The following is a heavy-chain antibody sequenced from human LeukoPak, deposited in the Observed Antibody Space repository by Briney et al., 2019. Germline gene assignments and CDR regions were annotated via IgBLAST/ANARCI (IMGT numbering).Heavy chain of an antibody. CDR1: GFNFSNYA. J-gene: IGHJ4*02. Sequence: GGSLRLSCVASGFNFSNYAMSWVRQAPGKGLEWISGISGSGDRTYYVDSVEGRFTISRDNAKNTLYLEMNSLRGDDTAVYYCAKDPGDVILWFGELLSFDYWGQGTLVPVSS. CDR2: ISGSGDRT. CDR3: AKDPGDVILWFGELLSFDY. D-gene: IGHD3-10*01. V-gene: IGHV3-23*01.